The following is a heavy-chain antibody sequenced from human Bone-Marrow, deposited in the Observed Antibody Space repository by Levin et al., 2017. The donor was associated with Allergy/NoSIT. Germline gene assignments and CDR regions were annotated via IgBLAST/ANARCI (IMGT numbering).Heavy chain of an antibody. V-gene: IGHV3-30*18. CDR2: ISYDGSNQ. D-gene: IGHD1-26*01. Sequence: GESLKISCAASGFTFRNYGMYWVRQAPGKGLEWLAIISYDGSNQYYADSVKGRFTISRDNSKNTLYLQMNSLRAEDTAVYYCAKDLGVGAADWYFDLWGRGTLVTVSS. J-gene: IGHJ2*01. CDR3: AKDLGVGAADWYFDL. CDR1: GFTFRNYG.